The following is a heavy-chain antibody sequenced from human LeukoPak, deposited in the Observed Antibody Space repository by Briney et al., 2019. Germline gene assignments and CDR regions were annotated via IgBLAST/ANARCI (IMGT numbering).Heavy chain of an antibody. CDR1: GYTFTGYY. CDR3: ARDRGYFGSGSYYEG. V-gene: IGHV1-18*04. Sequence: ASVKVSCKASGYTFTGYYMHWVRQAPGQGLEWMGWISAYNGNTNYAQKLQGRVTMTTDTSTSTAYMELRSLRSDDTAVYYCARDRGYFGSGSYYEGWGQGTLVTVSS. D-gene: IGHD3-10*01. J-gene: IGHJ4*02. CDR2: ISAYNGNT.